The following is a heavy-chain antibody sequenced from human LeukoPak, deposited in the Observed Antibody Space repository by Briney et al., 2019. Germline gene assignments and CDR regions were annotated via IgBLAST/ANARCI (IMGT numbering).Heavy chain of an antibody. CDR1: GFTFSSYS. D-gene: IGHD3-22*01. Sequence: NPGGSLRLSCAASGFTFSSYSMNWVRQAPGKGLEWVSSISSSSSYIYYADSVKGRFTISRDNAKNSLYLQMNSLRAEDTAVYYCARDFSSGYSDAFDIWGQGTMVTVSS. CDR3: ARDFSSGYSDAFDI. J-gene: IGHJ3*02. V-gene: IGHV3-21*01. CDR2: ISSSSSYI.